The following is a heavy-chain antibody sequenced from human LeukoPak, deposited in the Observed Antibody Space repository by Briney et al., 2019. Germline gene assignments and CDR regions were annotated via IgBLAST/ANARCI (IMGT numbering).Heavy chain of an antibody. J-gene: IGHJ5*02. CDR3: AREQQLATNWFDP. Sequence: ASVKVSCKASGYTFTGYYMHWVRQAPGQGLEWMGWINPNSGGTNYAQKFQGRVTMTRDTSISTAYMELSRLRSDDTAVYYCAREQQLATNWFDPWGQGTLVTVSS. V-gene: IGHV1-2*02. CDR2: INPNSGGT. CDR1: GYTFTGYY. D-gene: IGHD6-13*01.